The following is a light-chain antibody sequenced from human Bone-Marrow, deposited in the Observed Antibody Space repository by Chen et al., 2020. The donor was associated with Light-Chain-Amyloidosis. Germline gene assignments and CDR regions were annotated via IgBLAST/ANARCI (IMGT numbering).Light chain of an antibody. Sequence: QSALTQPASVSGSPGQSITISCTGTSSDVGGDNHVSWYQQHPDKAHKLMIYEVTNRPSWVSDRFSGSKSDNTASLTISGLQTEDEADYFCSSYTITNTLVFGSGTRVTVL. CDR2: EVT. V-gene: IGLV2-14*01. CDR3: SSYTITNTLV. CDR1: SSDVGGDNH. J-gene: IGLJ1*01.